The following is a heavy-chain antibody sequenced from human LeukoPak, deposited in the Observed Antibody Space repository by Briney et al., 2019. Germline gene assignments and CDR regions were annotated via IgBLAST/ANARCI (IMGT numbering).Heavy chain of an antibody. CDR3: ARGRDGWGFDY. Sequence: SQTLSLTCTVFGGSISSDSHYWGWIRQPAGKGLEWIGRMYSSGSPDYNPSLKSRVIISVDTSKNQFSLRLSSVTAADTAVYYCARGRDGWGFDYWAQGTLVTVSS. D-gene: IGHD5-24*01. CDR1: GGSISSDSHY. J-gene: IGHJ4*02. CDR2: MYSSGSP. V-gene: IGHV4-61*02.